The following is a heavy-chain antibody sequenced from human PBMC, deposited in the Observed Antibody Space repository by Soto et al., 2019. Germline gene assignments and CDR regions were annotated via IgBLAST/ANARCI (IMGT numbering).Heavy chain of an antibody. CDR3: ERANAYYYDSSGYDNWFDP. CDR2: IYYSGST. J-gene: IGHJ5*02. CDR1: GASISSYY. Sequence: ETLSRTCPVSGASISSYYWSWIRQPPGKGLEWIGYIYYSGSTNYNPSLKSRVTISVDTSKNQFSLKLSSVTAADTAVYYCERANAYYYDSSGYDNWFDPWGQGTLVTVYS. D-gene: IGHD3-22*01. V-gene: IGHV4-59*01.